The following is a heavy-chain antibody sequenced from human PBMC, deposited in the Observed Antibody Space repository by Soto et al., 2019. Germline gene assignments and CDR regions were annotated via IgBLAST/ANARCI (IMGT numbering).Heavy chain of an antibody. V-gene: IGHV3-74*01. CDR2: ISDDGSST. CDR3: ARGTVRDHDFGDH. D-gene: IGHD4-17*01. CDR1: GFTFSSYW. J-gene: IGHJ4*02. Sequence: EVQLVESGGRLVQPGGSLRLYCAASGFTFSSYWMHWVRQVPGKGLVWVSRISDDGSSTSYAESVRGRFIISRDNAKNTLYLQLNSLRAEDTAVYYCARGTVRDHDFGDHWGQGTLVAVSS.